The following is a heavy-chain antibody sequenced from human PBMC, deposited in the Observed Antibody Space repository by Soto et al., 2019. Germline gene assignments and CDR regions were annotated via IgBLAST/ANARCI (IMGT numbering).Heavy chain of an antibody. CDR2: IIPILGIA. Sequence: QVQLVQSGAEEKKPGSSVKVSCKASGGAFGSYTISWVRQAPGQGLEWMGRIIPILGIANYAQKFQGRLTITADKSTSTAYMELSSLRSEDTAVYYCASRYDSSDYWGQGTLVTVSS. J-gene: IGHJ4*02. CDR3: ASRYDSSDY. CDR1: GGAFGSYT. V-gene: IGHV1-69*02. D-gene: IGHD3-22*01.